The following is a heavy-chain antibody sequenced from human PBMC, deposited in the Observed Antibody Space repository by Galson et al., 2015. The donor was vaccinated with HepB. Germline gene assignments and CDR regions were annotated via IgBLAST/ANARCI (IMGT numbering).Heavy chain of an antibody. J-gene: IGHJ3*02. CDR2: ISYSGST. CDR1: GGSISSGGYY. D-gene: IGHD2-15*01. Sequence: TLSLTCTVSGGSISSGGYYWSWIRQHPGKGLEWIGYISYSGSTYYNPSLKSRVTISVDTSKNQFSLNLSTATAADTAVYYCARVGGRGRHGEWWAFDIWGQGTMVTVSS. V-gene: IGHV4-31*03. CDR3: ARVGGRGRHGEWWAFDI.